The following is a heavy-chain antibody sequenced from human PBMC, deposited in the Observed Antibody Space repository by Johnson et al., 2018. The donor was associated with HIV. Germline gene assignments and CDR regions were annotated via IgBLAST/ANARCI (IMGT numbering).Heavy chain of an antibody. D-gene: IGHD5-12*01. Sequence: VQLVESGGGLAQPAWSPRLSCAASQFTFSSYYMNCVRQAPGNGLELVGQVNPNGGSTYLIDSGKDRFNTSRDNAKNTLHLQMNSLRVEDTAMYYCVKDRGRPWIPAALDIWGQGTKVTVSS. CDR1: QFTFSSYY. V-gene: IGHV3-25*03. CDR3: VKDRGRPWIPAALDI. CDR2: VNPNGGST. J-gene: IGHJ3*02.